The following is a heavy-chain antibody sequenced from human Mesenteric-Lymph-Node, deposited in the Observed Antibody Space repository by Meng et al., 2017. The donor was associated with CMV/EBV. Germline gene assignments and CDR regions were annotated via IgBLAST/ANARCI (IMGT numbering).Heavy chain of an antibody. V-gene: IGHV4-39*07. CDR1: GGSISSSSYY. CDR2: IYYSGST. D-gene: IGHD4-23*01. Sequence: SETLSLTCTVSGGSISSSSYYWGWIRQPPGKGLEWIGSIYYSGSTYYNPSLKSRVTISVDTSNNQFSLRLTSVTAADTAVYYCARGRPGGFLYYFDYWGQGALVTVSS. CDR3: ARGRPGGFLYYFDY. J-gene: IGHJ4*02.